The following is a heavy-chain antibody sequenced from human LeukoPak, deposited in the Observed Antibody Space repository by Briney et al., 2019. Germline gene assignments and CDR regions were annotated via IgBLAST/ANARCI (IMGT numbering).Heavy chain of an antibody. V-gene: IGHV4-61*02. CDR1: GGSISSGSYY. Sequence: SQTLSLTCTVSGGSISSGSYYWSWIRQPAGKGLEWIGRIYTSGSTNYNPSLKSRVTISVDTSKNQFSLKLSSVTAADTAVYYCARGNGEYAYGYYFDYWGQGSLVTVSS. D-gene: IGHD5-18*01. J-gene: IGHJ4*02. CDR2: IYTSGST. CDR3: ARGNGEYAYGYYFDY.